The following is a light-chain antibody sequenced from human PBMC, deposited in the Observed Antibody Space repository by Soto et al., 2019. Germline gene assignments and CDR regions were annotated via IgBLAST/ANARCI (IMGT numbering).Light chain of an antibody. CDR2: DAS. CDR1: QSVSSY. Sequence: EVVLTQSPATLSLSPGERATLSCRASQSVSSYLAWYQQKPGQAPRLLMYDASNRATGIPARFSGSGSGTDFTLTISRLEPEDFAVYYCQQHLGRHTFGQGTKVDIK. CDR3: QQHLGRHT. J-gene: IGKJ1*01. V-gene: IGKV3-11*01.